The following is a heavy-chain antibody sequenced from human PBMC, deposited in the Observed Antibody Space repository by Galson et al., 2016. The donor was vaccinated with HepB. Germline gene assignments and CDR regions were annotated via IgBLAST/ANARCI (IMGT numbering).Heavy chain of an antibody. CDR1: GGSFSNYY. CDR2: TYYSGFT. V-gene: IGHV4-59*01. D-gene: IGHD4-17*01. Sequence: SETLSLTCTVSGGSFSNYYWSWIRQPPGKRLEWIGYTYYSGFTNYNPSLNSRVTMSVDTSKNQFSLRLNSVTAADTAMYYCASSPRNDYGDPWTYYFDSWGQGTLVTVSS. J-gene: IGHJ4*02. CDR3: ASSPRNDYGDPWTYYFDS.